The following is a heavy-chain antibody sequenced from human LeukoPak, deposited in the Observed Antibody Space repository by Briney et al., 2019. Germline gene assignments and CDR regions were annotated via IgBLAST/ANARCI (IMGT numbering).Heavy chain of an antibody. CDR3: ARGADSSGYYSIFYFDY. Sequence: SQTLSLTCTVSGGSISSYYWNWIRQPPGKGLEWIGYIYYSGSTNYNPSLKSRVTISVDTSKNQFSLKLSSVTAADTAVYYCARGADSSGYYSIFYFDYWGQGTLVTVSS. CDR2: IYYSGST. D-gene: IGHD3-22*01. V-gene: IGHV4-59*01. CDR1: GGSISSYY. J-gene: IGHJ4*02.